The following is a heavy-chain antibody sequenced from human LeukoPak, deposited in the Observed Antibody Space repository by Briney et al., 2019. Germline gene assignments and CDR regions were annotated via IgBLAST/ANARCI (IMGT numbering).Heavy chain of an antibody. CDR2: INHSGST. V-gene: IGHV4-34*01. CDR1: GGSFSGYY. D-gene: IGHD6-13*01. Sequence: PSETLSLTCAVYGGSFSGYYWSWIRQPPGKGLEWIGEINHSGSTNYNPSLKSRVTMSVDTSKNQFSLKLSSVTAADTAVYYCARDHGYSKVGYSDYYYGMDVWGQGTAVTVSS. CDR3: ARDHGYSKVGYSDYYYGMDV. J-gene: IGHJ6*02.